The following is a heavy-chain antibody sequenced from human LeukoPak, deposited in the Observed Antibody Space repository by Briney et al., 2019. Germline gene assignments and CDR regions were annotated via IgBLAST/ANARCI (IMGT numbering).Heavy chain of an antibody. CDR2: IKQDGSEK. Sequence: GGSLRLSCTASEFTFSSYWMSWVRQAPGKGLEWVANIKQDGSEKCYVDSVKGRFTISRDNAKNSLYLQMNSLRAEDTAVYYCARDLDNGDVIDYWGQGTLVTVSS. D-gene: IGHD4-17*01. CDR1: EFTFSSYW. V-gene: IGHV3-7*01. J-gene: IGHJ4*02. CDR3: ARDLDNGDVIDY.